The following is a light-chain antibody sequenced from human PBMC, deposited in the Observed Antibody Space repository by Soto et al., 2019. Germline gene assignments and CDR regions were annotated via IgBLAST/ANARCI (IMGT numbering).Light chain of an antibody. CDR1: QSISIN. Sequence: EIVMTQSPDSLSVSPGERATLSCRASQSISINLAWYQQKLGRAPRLLIYGASTRDTGIPARFSGSGSGTEFTLTISSLQSEDFAVYHCQQYDKWTQTFGQGTKVDIK. CDR2: GAS. J-gene: IGKJ1*01. CDR3: QQYDKWTQT. V-gene: IGKV3-15*01.